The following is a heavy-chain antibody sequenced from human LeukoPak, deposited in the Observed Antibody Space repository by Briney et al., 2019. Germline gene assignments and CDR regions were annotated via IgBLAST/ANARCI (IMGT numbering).Heavy chain of an antibody. Sequence: SETLSLICTVSGGSISSYYWSWIRQPPGKGLEWIGYIYYSGSTNYNPSLKSRVTISVDTSKNQFSLKLSSVTAADTAVYYCARQARSYNWNDEAFDIWGQGTMVTVSS. CDR2: IYYSGST. D-gene: IGHD1-1*01. CDR1: GGSISSYY. J-gene: IGHJ3*02. V-gene: IGHV4-59*08. CDR3: ARQARSYNWNDEAFDI.